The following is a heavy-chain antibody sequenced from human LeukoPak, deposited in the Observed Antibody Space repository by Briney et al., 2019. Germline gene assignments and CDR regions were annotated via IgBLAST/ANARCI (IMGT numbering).Heavy chain of an antibody. Sequence: GGSLRLSCAASGFPFSNAWMRWVRQAPGKRLEWVGSIKSKTDGGTTDYAAPVKGRFTISRDNAKNTLYLQMNRLRVEDTAVYYCGILTLSPGWGQGTLVTVSS. CDR3: GILTLSPG. CDR1: GFPFSNAW. CDR2: IKSKTDGGTT. V-gene: IGHV3-15*01. D-gene: IGHD2-8*01. J-gene: IGHJ4*02.